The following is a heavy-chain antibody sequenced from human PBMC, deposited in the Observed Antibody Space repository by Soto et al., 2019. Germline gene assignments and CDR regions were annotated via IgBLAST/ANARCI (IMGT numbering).Heavy chain of an antibody. J-gene: IGHJ4*02. CDR3: AKETGSRGTVDC. Sequence: EVQLLESGGGLVQPGGSLRLSCAASGFTFSSYAINWVRQAPGKGLEWVSVITRTGGSTNYADSVKGRFTISRDNSKNTLYLQMNSLRVEDTAVYYCAKETGSRGTVDCWGQGTLVTVSS. CDR1: GFTFSSYA. D-gene: IGHD2-15*01. V-gene: IGHV3-23*01. CDR2: ITRTGGST.